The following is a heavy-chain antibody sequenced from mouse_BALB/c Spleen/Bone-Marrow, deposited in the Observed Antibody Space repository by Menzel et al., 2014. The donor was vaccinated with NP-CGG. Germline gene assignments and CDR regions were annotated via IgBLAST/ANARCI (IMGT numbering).Heavy chain of an antibody. CDR3: ARDSDWFAY. Sequence: EVKLLESGGGLVQPGGSLRLSCATSGFTFTDSYMTWVRQPPGKALEWLGFIRNKANGYTTEYSASVKGRFTISRDNSQSILYLQMNTLRAEDSATYYCARDSDWFAYWGQGTLVTVSA. J-gene: IGHJ3*01. V-gene: IGHV7-3*02. CDR2: IRNKANGYTT. CDR1: GFTFTDSY.